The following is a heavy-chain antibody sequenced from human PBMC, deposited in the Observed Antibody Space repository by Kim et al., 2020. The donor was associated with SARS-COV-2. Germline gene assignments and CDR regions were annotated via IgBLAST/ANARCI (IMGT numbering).Heavy chain of an antibody. CDR3: SGTGPGSYPFAY. CDR1: GYTFTSYG. Sequence: ASVKVSCKASGYTFTSYGISWVRQAPGQGLEWMGWISSYNGNTNYAQKLQGRVTMTTDTSPITAYMVLPSLRSDDTAVYYCSGTGPGSYPFAYWGQGTLVTVSS. CDR2: ISSYNGNT. J-gene: IGHJ4*02. V-gene: IGHV1-18*01. D-gene: IGHD1-26*01.